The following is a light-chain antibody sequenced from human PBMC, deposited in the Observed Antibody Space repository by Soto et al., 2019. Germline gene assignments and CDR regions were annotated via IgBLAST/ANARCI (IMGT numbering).Light chain of an antibody. CDR3: QSYDSSLSGQGV. Sequence: QSVLTQPPSVSGAPGQRVTISCTGSSSNIGAGYDVHWYQQLPGTAPKLLIYGNSNRPSGVPDRFSGSKSGTSASLAITGLHAEDEAHYYCQSYDSSLSGQGVFGTGTKITVL. V-gene: IGLV1-40*01. J-gene: IGLJ1*01. CDR2: GNS. CDR1: SSNIGAGYD.